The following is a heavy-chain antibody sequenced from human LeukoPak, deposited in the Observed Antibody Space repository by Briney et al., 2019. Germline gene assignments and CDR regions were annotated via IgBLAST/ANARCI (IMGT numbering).Heavy chain of an antibody. V-gene: IGHV3-30*02. D-gene: IGHD3-22*01. Sequence: GGSLRLSCAASGFTFSSYGMHWVRQAPGKGLEWVAFIRYDGSNKYYADSVKGRFTISRDNSKNTLYLQMNSPRAEDTAVYYCANTGDYYDSSGYSDYWGQGTLVTVSS. CDR3: ANTGDYYDSSGYSDY. J-gene: IGHJ4*02. CDR2: IRYDGSNK. CDR1: GFTFSSYG.